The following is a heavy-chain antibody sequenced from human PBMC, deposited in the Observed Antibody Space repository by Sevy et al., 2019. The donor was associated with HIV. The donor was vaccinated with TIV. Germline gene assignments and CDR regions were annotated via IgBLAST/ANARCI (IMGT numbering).Heavy chain of an antibody. Sequence: ESLKISCAASGITLSNYGVNWVRQAPGKGLEWVSYISSRSGTIYYADSVKGRFTISRDNAKNTLSLQMNSLRAEDTAVYYCARGGYPRPFDYWGQGTLVTVSS. CDR1: GITLSNYG. CDR3: ARGGYPRPFDY. J-gene: IGHJ4*02. V-gene: IGHV3-48*01. CDR2: ISSRSGTI. D-gene: IGHD1-1*01.